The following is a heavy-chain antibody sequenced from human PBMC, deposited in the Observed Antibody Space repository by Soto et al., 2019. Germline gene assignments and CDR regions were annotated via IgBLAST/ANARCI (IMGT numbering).Heavy chain of an antibody. J-gene: IGHJ4*02. D-gene: IGHD2-8*01. Sequence: GGSLRLSCVASGFNFSNFDMNWVRQAPGRGLEWISIISERGITTTYADSVRSRFTVSRDNAQSSLYLQMDRLTVEDTGVYYCARGGVVWGRGVLVTVSS. CDR3: ARGGVV. CDR2: ISERGITT. V-gene: IGHV3-48*03. CDR1: GFNFSNFD.